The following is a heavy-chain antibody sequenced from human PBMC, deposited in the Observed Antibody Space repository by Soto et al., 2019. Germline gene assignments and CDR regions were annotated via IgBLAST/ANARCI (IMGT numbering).Heavy chain of an antibody. CDR2: IIPIFGTA. CDR1: GGTFSSYA. CDR3: EVSYGIAAADPLTDNWFDP. Sequence: SVKVSCKASGGTFSSYAISWVRQAPGQGLEWMGGIIPIFGTANYAQKFQGRVTITADESTSTAYMELSSLRSEDTAVYYCEVSYGIAAADPLTDNWFDPWGQGTLVTVSS. J-gene: IGHJ5*02. V-gene: IGHV1-69*13. D-gene: IGHD6-13*01.